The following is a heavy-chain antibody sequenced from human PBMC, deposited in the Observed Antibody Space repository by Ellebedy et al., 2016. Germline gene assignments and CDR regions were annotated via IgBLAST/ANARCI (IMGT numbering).Heavy chain of an antibody. CDR2: ISYDGSNK. CDR1: GFTLFTDH. V-gene: IGHV3-30-3*01. J-gene: IGHJ4*02. Sequence: GGSLRLSCAASGFTLFTDHMSWVRQAPGKGLEWVALISYDGSNKYYVDSVTGRFTISRDKAKNTVYLQINSLRPEDTAVYYCARAFPRVTRGGVDYWGQGTLVTVSS. D-gene: IGHD2-21*02. CDR3: ARAFPRVTRGGVDY.